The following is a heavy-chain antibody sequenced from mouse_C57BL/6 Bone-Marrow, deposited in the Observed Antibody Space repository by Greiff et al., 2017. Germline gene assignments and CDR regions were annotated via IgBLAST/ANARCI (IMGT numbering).Heavy chain of an antibody. Sequence: QVQLQQSGAELAKPGASVKLSCKASGYTFTSYWMHWVKQRPGQGLEWIGYINPSSGYTKYNQKFKDKATLTADKSSSTAYMQLSRLTYEDSAVYYCAKVSYCRSYYAMDYWGQGTSVTVSS. CDR3: AKVSYCRSYYAMDY. CDR2: INPSSGYT. D-gene: IGHD2-14*01. J-gene: IGHJ4*01. CDR1: GYTFTSYW. V-gene: IGHV1-7*01.